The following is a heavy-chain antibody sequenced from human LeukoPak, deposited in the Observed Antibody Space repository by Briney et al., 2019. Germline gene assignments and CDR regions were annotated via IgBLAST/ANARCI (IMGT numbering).Heavy chain of an antibody. J-gene: IGHJ3*02. CDR1: GYTFTSYG. CDR2: MNPNSGNT. Sequence: GASVKVSCKASGYTFTSYGISWVRQAPGQGLEWMGWMNPNSGNTGYAQKFQGRVTMTRNTSISTAYMELSSLRSEDTAVYYCARVPSRIAVAGYLVTPFWPGAFDIWGQGTMVTVSS. CDR3: ARVPSRIAVAGYLVTPFWPGAFDI. V-gene: IGHV1-8*02. D-gene: IGHD6-19*01.